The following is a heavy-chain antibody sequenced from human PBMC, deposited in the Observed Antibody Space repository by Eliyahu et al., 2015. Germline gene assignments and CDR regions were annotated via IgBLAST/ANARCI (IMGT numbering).Heavy chain of an antibody. CDR2: ISYDGSNK. J-gene: IGHJ5*02. V-gene: IGHV3-30*03. D-gene: IGHD5-12*01. Sequence: QVQLVESGGGXVQPGRSLRXPXAASGFPLGSYGMHWVRQAXGKGLEWVAXISYDGSNKYYADSVKGRFTISRDNSKNTLYLQMNSLRAEDTAVYYCAREKLRSPNWFDPWGQGTLVTVSS. CDR1: GFPLGSYG. CDR3: AREKLRSPNWFDP.